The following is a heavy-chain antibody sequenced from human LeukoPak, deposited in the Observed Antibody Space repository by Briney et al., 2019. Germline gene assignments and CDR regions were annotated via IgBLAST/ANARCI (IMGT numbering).Heavy chain of an antibody. J-gene: IGHJ4*02. V-gene: IGHV1-2*04. CDR2: INPNSGGT. CDR1: GYTFTGYY. CDR3: ARGSDSSGYYY. Sequence: GPVKVSCKASGYTFTGYYMHWVRQAPGQGLEWMGWINPNSGGTNYAQKFQGWVTMTRDTSISTAYMELSRLRSDDTAVYYCARGSDSSGYYYWGQGTLVTVSS. D-gene: IGHD3-22*01.